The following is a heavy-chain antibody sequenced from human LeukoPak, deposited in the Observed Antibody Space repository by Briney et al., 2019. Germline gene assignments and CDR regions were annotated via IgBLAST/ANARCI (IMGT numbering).Heavy chain of an antibody. J-gene: IGHJ4*02. V-gene: IGHV3-21*01. CDR2: ISSGGTNI. D-gene: IGHD4-17*01. CDR3: ARGRDSDYAFDY. CDR1: GFTFSSYT. Sequence: PGGSLRLSCAASGFTFSSYTINCVRQAPGKGLDWDSSISSGGTNIYYADSVKGRFTISRDNAKNSLYLQMNSLRAEDTAVYYCARGRDSDYAFDYWGQGTLVTVSS.